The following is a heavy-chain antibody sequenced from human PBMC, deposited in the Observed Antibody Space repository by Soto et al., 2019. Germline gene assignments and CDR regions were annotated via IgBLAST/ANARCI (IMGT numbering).Heavy chain of an antibody. CDR3: ARDYEGYYYYGMDV. J-gene: IGHJ6*02. CDR2: ISYDGSNK. Sequence: PGGSLRLSCAASGFTFSSYAMHWVRQAPGKGLEWVAVISYDGSNKYYADSVKGRFTISRDNSKNTLYLQMNSLRAEDTAVYYCARDYEGYYYYGMDVWGQGTTVTVSS. D-gene: IGHD3-22*01. V-gene: IGHV3-30-3*01. CDR1: GFTFSSYA.